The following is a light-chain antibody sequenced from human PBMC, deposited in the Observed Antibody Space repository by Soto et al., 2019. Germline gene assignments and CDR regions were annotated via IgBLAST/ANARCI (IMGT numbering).Light chain of an antibody. CDR1: QTFTTY. J-gene: IGKJ3*01. CDR2: AAS. V-gene: IGKV1-39*01. CDR3: LQSYSPPFT. Sequence: DIQMTQSPSSLSASVGDRVTITCRASQTFTTYLNWYQQKPGKAPKLLIYAASSLQRGVPSRFSGRGSGTEFTLTIASXQPEDFATYYCLQSYSPPFTFGPGTKVDIK.